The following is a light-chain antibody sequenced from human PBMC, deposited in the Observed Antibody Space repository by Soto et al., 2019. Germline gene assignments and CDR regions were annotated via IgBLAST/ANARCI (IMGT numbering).Light chain of an antibody. V-gene: IGLV2-14*01. CDR2: EVS. J-gene: IGLJ1*01. CDR3: SSYSISTAYL. Sequence: HSVLTQPASVSGSPAQSITISCTGTSSDVGGYDYVSWYQLHPGKAPKLMVFEVSNRPSGVSYRFSGSKSGNTASLTISGLQAEDEADYFCSSYSISTAYLFGTGTQVTVL. CDR1: SSDVGGYDY.